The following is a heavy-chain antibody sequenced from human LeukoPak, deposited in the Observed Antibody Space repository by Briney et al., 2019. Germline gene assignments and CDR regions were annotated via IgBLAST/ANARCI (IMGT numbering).Heavy chain of an antibody. Sequence: SETLSLTCTVSGGSISSYYWSWIRQPPGKGLEWIGSIYYSGSTYYNPSLKSRVTISVDTSKNQFSLKLSSVTAADAAVYYCAREDIVVVVAAALFMWGQGTLVTVSS. V-gene: IGHV4-59*12. CDR1: GGSISSYY. D-gene: IGHD2-15*01. J-gene: IGHJ4*02. CDR2: IYYSGST. CDR3: AREDIVVVVAAALFM.